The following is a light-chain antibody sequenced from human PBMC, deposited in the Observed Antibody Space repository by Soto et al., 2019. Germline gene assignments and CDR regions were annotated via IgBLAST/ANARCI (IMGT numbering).Light chain of an antibody. V-gene: IGKV3-15*01. CDR2: DAS. CDR1: QSVRSN. J-gene: IGKJ1*01. Sequence: EIVMTQSPVTLSVSPGERATLSCRASQSVRSNLAWYQQKPGQAPRLLMYDASTRATGIPARFSGSGSGTEFTLTLSSLQSEDFAVYYCQQYNYWPPWTFGQGTKVEIK. CDR3: QQYNYWPPWT.